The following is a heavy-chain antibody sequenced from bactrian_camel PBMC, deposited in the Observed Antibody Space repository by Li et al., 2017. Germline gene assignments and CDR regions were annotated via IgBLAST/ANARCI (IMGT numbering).Heavy chain of an antibody. CDR1: GYTYSSYC. Sequence: HVQLVESGGGSAQAGGSLKLSCAASGYTYSSYCMGWFRQAPGKERERVAHSYSGVGRTYYADSVKGRFTISLDNANNTLYLQMNSLKSEDTAMYYCAATALIGGDGHCYIASRYKYWGQGTQVTVS. J-gene: IGHJ4*01. V-gene: IGHV3S1*01. D-gene: IGHD2*01. CDR2: SYSGVGRT. CDR3: AATALIGGDGHCYIASRYKY.